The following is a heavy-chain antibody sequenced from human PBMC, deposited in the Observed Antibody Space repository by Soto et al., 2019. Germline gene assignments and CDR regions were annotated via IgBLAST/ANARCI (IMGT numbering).Heavy chain of an antibody. D-gene: IGHD2-15*01. CDR1: GFTFSNYG. J-gene: IGHJ4*02. V-gene: IGHV3-30*18. CDR3: AKDGAPRYCTRSSCHPAGAY. CDR2: ISYDGSKE. Sequence: QVQLVESGGGVVQPGRSLRLSCAGSGFTFSNYGSHWVRQAPGKGPEWVAAISYDGSKEYYADSVKGRFTISRDKSKNTLYLQMDSLRPEDTAVYYCAKDGAPRYCTRSSCHPAGAYWGQGTLVTVSS.